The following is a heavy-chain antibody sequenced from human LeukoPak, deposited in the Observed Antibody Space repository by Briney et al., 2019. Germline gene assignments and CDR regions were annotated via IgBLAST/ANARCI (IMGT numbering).Heavy chain of an antibody. CDR3: ARGRVRFLAPFVY. V-gene: IGHV3-66*02. D-gene: IGHD3-3*01. Sequence: GGSLRLSCAASGFTDSSNYMSWVRQAPGKGLEWVSVIYCGGSTYYADSVKGRFTISRDNSKNTLYLQKNSLRAEDTAVFYCARGRVRFLAPFVYWGQRTLVTASS. J-gene: IGHJ4*02. CDR1: GFTDSSNY. CDR2: IYCGGST.